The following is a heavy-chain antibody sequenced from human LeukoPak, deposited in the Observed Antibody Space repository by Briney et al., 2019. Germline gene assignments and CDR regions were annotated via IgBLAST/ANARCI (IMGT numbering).Heavy chain of an antibody. CDR2: IYTSGST. V-gene: IGHV4-61*02. J-gene: IGHJ3*02. CDR1: GGSISSGSCY. CDR3: ARGSAGLRDDAFDI. Sequence: MSSETLSLTCTVSGGSISSGSCYWRWIRQPAGKGLEWIGRIYTSGSTNYNPSLKSRVTISVDTSKNQFSLKLSSVTAADTAVYYCARGSAGLRDDAFDIWGQGTMVTVSS. D-gene: IGHD5-24*01.